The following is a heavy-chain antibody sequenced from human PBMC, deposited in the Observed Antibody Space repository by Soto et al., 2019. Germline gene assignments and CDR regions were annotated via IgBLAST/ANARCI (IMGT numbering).Heavy chain of an antibody. J-gene: IGHJ6*02. CDR3: ARELTVESYYYGMDV. D-gene: IGHD3-3*01. V-gene: IGHV3-48*01. CDR1: GFRFSDYS. CDR2: ISSSSFTI. Sequence: PGGSLRLSCAASGFRFSDYSMNWVRQAPGRGLEWVSYISSSSFTIHYADSVEGRFAISRDNAKNSLYLQMNSLRVEDTAVYYCARELTVESYYYGMDVWGQGTTVTVSS.